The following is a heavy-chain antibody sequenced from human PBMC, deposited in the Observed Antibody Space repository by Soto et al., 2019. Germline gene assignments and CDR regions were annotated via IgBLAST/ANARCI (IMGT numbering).Heavy chain of an antibody. CDR3: AKGSIEYSASVDY. Sequence: EVQLLESGGGLVQPGGSLRLSCAASGFSFSYYAMVWVRQAPGKGLEWVSVISARGGSSYVADSVKGRFTISRDNSKNVLSLEMHTLSAEETAIYFCAKGSIEYSASVDYWGQGTVVLVSS. J-gene: IGHJ4*02. CDR2: ISARGGSS. D-gene: IGHD5-12*01. V-gene: IGHV3-23*01. CDR1: GFSFSYYA.